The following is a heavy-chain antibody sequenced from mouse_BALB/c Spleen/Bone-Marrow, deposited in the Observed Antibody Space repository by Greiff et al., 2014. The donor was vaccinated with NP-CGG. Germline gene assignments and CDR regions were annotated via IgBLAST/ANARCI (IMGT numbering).Heavy chain of an antibody. Sequence: QVQLKESGPGLVAPSQILSITCTVSGFSLTGYGVNWVRQPPGKGLEWLGMIWGDGRTDYNSALKSRLSISKDNSKSQVFLKMNRLQTDDTARYYCARHYGSNYYAMDYWGQGTSVTVSS. D-gene: IGHD1-1*01. J-gene: IGHJ4*01. CDR2: IWGDGRT. CDR3: ARHYGSNYYAMDY. CDR1: GFSLTGYG. V-gene: IGHV2-6-7*01.